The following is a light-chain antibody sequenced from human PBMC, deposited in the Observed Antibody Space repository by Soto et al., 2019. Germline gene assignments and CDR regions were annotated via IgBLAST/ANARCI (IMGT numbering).Light chain of an antibody. CDR1: QTFTSH. V-gene: IGKV3-15*01. CDR2: GAS. J-gene: IGKJ1*01. CDR3: QQYDTWPRT. Sequence: EIVVTQSPATLSVSPGERATLSCRASQTFTSHLAWYQQKPGQAPRLLIYGASTRAAGIPARFSGSGSGTEFSLTISSLQSEDFAVYYCQQYDTWPRTFGQGTNVEIK.